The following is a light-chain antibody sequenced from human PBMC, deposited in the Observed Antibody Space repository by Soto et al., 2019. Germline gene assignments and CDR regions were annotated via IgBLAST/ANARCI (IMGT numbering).Light chain of an antibody. CDR1: NIGSKT. CDR3: QVWDANTDHVV. J-gene: IGLJ2*01. CDR2: DDA. Sequence: SYELTQPPSVSVAPGQTARLTCGGSNIGSKTVHGYQQKPGQAPVLVVYDDADRPSGIPERFSGSNSGNTAALTISRVEAGHEADYYCQVWDANTDHVVFGGGTQLTVL. V-gene: IGLV3-21*02.